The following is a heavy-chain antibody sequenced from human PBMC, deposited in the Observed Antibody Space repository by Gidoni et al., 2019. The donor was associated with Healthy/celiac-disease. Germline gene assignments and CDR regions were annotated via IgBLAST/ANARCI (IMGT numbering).Heavy chain of an antibody. V-gene: IGHV6-1*01. CDR2: TYSRSKWYN. CDR3: ARSLGVVAAASDY. CDR1: GDSGPSNSAA. D-gene: IGHD2-15*01. Sequence: QVQLQQAGPGLVKPAQTLSLTWAISGDSGPSNSAAWNWIRQSPSRGLEWLGRTYSRSKWYNDYAVSVKRRITINPDTSKNQFSLQLNSVPPEDTAVYYCARSLGVVAAASDYWGQGTLVTVSS. J-gene: IGHJ4*02.